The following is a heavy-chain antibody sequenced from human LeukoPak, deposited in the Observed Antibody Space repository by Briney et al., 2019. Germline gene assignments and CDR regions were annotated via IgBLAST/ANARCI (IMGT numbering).Heavy chain of an antibody. Sequence: GGSLRLSCAASGFTFSSYCMHWVRQAPGKGLEWVAVISYDGSDKYYADSVKGRFTISRDNSKNTLYLQMNSLRAEDTAVYYCAKDKVGATTGGYYFDYWGQGTLVTVSS. V-gene: IGHV3-30*18. J-gene: IGHJ4*02. CDR2: ISYDGSDK. CDR3: AKDKVGATTGGYYFDY. D-gene: IGHD1-26*01. CDR1: GFTFSSYC.